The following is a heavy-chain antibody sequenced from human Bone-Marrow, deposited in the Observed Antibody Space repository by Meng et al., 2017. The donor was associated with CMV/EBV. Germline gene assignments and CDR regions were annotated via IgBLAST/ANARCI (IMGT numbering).Heavy chain of an antibody. D-gene: IGHD3-3*01. CDR2: IKQDGSEK. J-gene: IGHJ4*02. V-gene: IGHV3-7*01. CDR3: ASDRRGGIYDFTDY. Sequence: GGSLRLSCAASGFTVSTYWMSWVRQAPGKGLEWVANIKQDGSEKYYVDSVKGRFTISRDNAKNLLFLQMDSLRAEDTAVYYCASDRRGGIYDFTDYWGQGTLVTVSS. CDR1: GFTVSTYW.